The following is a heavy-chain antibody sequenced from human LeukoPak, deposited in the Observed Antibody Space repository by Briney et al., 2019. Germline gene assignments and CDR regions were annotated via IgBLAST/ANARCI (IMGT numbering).Heavy chain of an antibody. CDR2: IWYDGSNK. D-gene: IGHD6-6*01. CDR1: GFTFSSYA. Sequence: GGSLRLSCAASGFTFSSYAMHWVRQAPGKGLEWVAVIWYDGSNKYYADSVKGRFTISRDNSKNTLYLQMNSLRAEDTAVYYWARSSWPSYWGQGTLVTVSS. J-gene: IGHJ4*02. V-gene: IGHV3-33*08. CDR3: ARSSWPSY.